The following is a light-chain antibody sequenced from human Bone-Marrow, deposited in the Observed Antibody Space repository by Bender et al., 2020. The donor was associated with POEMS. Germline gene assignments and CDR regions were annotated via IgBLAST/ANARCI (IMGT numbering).Light chain of an antibody. CDR2: QDT. Sequence: SYDLTQPPSVSVSPGQTATITCSGDNLDNKYACWYQQRPGQSPLLVIFQDTKRPSGVSDRFSGSKSGNTASLTISGLQAEDEADYYCFSYAGNYNLVFGGGTHLTVL. CDR3: FSYAGNYNLV. CDR1: NLDNKY. V-gene: IGLV3-1*01. J-gene: IGLJ2*01.